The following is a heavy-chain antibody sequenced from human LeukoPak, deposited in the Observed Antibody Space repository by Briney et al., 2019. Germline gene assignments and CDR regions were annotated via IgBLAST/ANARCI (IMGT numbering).Heavy chain of an antibody. D-gene: IGHD3-10*01. CDR2: ISSGGNYI. J-gene: IGHJ6*03. CDR1: GFTFSSYS. Sequence: GGSLRLSCAASGFTFSSYSMNWVRQAPGKGLEWVSSISSGGNYIYYADSVKGRFTISRDNAKNSLYLQMNSLRAEDTAVYYCAGSSRPSGYYYMDVWGKGTTVTVSS. CDR3: AGSSRPSGYYYMDV. V-gene: IGHV3-21*01.